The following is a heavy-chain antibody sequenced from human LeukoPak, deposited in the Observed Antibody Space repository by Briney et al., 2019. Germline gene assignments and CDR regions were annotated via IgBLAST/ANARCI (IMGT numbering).Heavy chain of an antibody. CDR2: IDNDGAST. V-gene: IGHV3-74*03. CDR1: GFTFSSYW. CDR3: ARGSVSAPYYFDY. Sequence: GGSLRLSCAASGFTFSSYWMHWVRQAPGKGLVWVSRIDNDGASTVYADSVKGRFTISRDNAKNTLFLQMNRLRAEDTAVYYCARGSVSAPYYFDYWGQGTLVTVSS. J-gene: IGHJ4*02. D-gene: IGHD2-2*01.